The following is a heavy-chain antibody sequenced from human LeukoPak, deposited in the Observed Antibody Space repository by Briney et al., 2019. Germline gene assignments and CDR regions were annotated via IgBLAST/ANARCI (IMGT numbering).Heavy chain of an antibody. Sequence: GESLKISCKGAGYSFTSYWIGWVRQMPGKGLEWMGIIYPGDSDTRYSPSFQGHVTISADKSISAAHLQWSSLKASDAAMYYCARHQSLIVGATGQGWFDPWGQGTLVTVSS. CDR3: ARHQSLIVGATGQGWFDP. V-gene: IGHV5-51*01. J-gene: IGHJ5*02. CDR1: GYSFTSYW. CDR2: IYPGDSDT. D-gene: IGHD1-26*01.